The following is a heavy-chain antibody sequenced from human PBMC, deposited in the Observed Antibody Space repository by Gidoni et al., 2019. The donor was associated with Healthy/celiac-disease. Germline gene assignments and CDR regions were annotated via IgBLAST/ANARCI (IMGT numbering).Heavy chain of an antibody. D-gene: IGHD3-10*01. CDR2: IKSKTDGGTT. Sequence: EVQLVESGGGLVKPGGSLRLSCAASGFTFSNAWMSWVRQAPGKGLEWVGRIKSKTDGGTTDYAAPVKGRFTISRDDSKNTLYLQMNSLKTEDTAVYYCTTPRAYYYGSGSYYKSYGMDVWGQGTTVTVSS. J-gene: IGHJ6*02. CDR3: TTPRAYYYGSGSYYKSYGMDV. V-gene: IGHV3-15*01. CDR1: GFTFSNAW.